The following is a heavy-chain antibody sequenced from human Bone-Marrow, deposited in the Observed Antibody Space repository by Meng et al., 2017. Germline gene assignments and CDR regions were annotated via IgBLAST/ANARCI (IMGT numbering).Heavy chain of an antibody. CDR2: IIPIFGTA. CDR3: ARARSSSWYEADY. J-gene: IGHJ4*02. D-gene: IGHD6-13*01. CDR1: GGTFSSYA. Sequence: SVKVSCKASGGTFSSYAISWVRQAPGQGLEWMGGIIPIFGTANYAQKFQGRVTITADKSTSTAYMELSNLRSEDTAVYYWARARSSSWYEADYWGQGTLVTVSS. V-gene: IGHV1-69*06.